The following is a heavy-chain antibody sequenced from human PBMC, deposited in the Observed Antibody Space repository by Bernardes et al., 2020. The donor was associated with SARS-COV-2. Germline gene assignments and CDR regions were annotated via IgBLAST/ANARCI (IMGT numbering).Heavy chain of an antibody. CDR1: GYTFTGYY. Sequence: ASVKVSCKASGYTFTGYYMHWVRQAPGQGLEWMGWINPNSAGTNYAQKFQGRVTMTRDTSISTAYMELSRLRSDDTAVYYCARYDNWNPHTLLWFGDHAGGMDVWGQGTTVTVSS. V-gene: IGHV1-2*02. CDR2: INPNSAGT. J-gene: IGHJ6*02. D-gene: IGHD3-10*01. CDR3: ARYDNWNPHTLLWFGDHAGGMDV.